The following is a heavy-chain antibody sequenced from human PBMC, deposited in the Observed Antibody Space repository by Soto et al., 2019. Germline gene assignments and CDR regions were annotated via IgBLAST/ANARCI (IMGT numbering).Heavy chain of an antibody. V-gene: IGHV4-39*01. CDR1: GGSISSSSYY. CDR2: IHYSGST. CDR3: ASAATNYGSYFDY. Sequence: PSETLSLTCTVSGGSISSSSYYWGWIRQPPGKGLEWIGIIHYSGSTHYNPSLKSRVTISVDTSKNQFSLKLTSVTAADTAVYYCASAATNYGSYFDYWGQGTLVTVSS. D-gene: IGHD3-10*01. J-gene: IGHJ4*02.